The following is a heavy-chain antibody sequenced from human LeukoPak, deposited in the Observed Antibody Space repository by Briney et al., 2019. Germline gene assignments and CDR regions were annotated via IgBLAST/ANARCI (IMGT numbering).Heavy chain of an antibody. CDR3: AKTSGWPYYFDY. V-gene: IGHV3-23*01. Sequence: GGSLRLSCAASGFTYSTYAMSWVRQPPGKGLEWVSAITGSGGNTYYADSVKGRFTISRDNSKNTVYLQVNSLRAEDTAVYYCAKTSGWPYYFDYWGQGTLVTVSS. D-gene: IGHD6-19*01. J-gene: IGHJ4*02. CDR1: GFTYSTYA. CDR2: ITGSGGNT.